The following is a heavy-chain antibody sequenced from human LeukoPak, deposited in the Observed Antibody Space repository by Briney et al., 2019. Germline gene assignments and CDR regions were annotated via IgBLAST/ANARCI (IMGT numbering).Heavy chain of an antibody. V-gene: IGHV1-46*01. CDR2: MNPNGGST. CDR1: GYTFTSHY. CDR3: ARDLMDQATMATAY. Sequence: ASVKDSCKASGYTFTSHYIHWVRQAPGQGLAWMGVMNPNGGSTSHSQKFQGRVTMTRDMSTNTAYMELSSLRSEDTAVYYCARDLMDQATMATAYWGQGTLVTVSS. J-gene: IGHJ4*02. D-gene: IGHD5-24*01.